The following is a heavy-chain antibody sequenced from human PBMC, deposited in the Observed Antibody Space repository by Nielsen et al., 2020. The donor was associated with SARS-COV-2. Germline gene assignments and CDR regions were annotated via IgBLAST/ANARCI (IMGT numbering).Heavy chain of an antibody. V-gene: IGHV3-23*01. CDR2: ISDSGDIT. CDR1: GFTFSSYA. D-gene: IGHD3-10*01. CDR3: AHRAVRGTIIGYLEY. J-gene: IGHJ4*02. Sequence: GGSLRLSCAGSGFTFSSYAMTWVRQAPGTGLEWVSDISDSGDITYYADSVKGRFTISRDNSKNTVYLQMKSLRAEDSAVYYCAHRAVRGTIIGYLEYWGQGTLVTVSS.